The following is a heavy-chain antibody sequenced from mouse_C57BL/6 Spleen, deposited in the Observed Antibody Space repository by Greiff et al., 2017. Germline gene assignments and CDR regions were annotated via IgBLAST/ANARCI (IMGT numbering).Heavy chain of an antibody. Sequence: QVQLQQPGTELVKPGASVKLSCKASGYTFTSYWMHWVKQRPGQGLEWIGNINPSNGGTNYNEKFKSKATLTVDKSSSTAYMQLSSLTSEDSAVYDCARAKALRPDYYAMGYWGQGTSVPVSS. V-gene: IGHV1-53*01. CDR2: INPSNGGT. CDR3: ARAKALRPDYYAMGY. J-gene: IGHJ4*01. D-gene: IGHD1-2*01. CDR1: GYTFTSYW.